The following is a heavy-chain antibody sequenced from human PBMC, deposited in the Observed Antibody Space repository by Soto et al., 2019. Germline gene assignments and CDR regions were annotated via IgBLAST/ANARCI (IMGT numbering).Heavy chain of an antibody. D-gene: IGHD2-2*01. Sequence: SVKVSCKASGYTFNSYGISWVRQAPGQGLEWMGRIIPILGIANYAQKFQGRVTITTDKSTSTAYMELSSLRSEDTAVYYCARERASWDIVVVPAAVHFDYWGQGTLVTVSS. CDR1: GYTFNSYG. V-gene: IGHV1-69*04. CDR3: ARERASWDIVVVPAAVHFDY. CDR2: IIPILGIA. J-gene: IGHJ4*02.